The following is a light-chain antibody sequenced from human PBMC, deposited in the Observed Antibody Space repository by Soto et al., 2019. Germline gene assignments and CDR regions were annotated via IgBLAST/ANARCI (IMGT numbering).Light chain of an antibody. CDR2: DSN. Sequence: QSVLTQPPSVSGPPGQRVIISCTGSSSNIGAGRDVHWYRQFPGEAPKFLISDSNHRPSGVPDRFSVSKSGASASLAITGLRPEDEGDYFCQSYGTSLSGLYGFGTGTKVTVL. V-gene: IGLV1-40*01. J-gene: IGLJ1*01. CDR3: QSYGTSLSGLYG. CDR1: SSNIGAGRD.